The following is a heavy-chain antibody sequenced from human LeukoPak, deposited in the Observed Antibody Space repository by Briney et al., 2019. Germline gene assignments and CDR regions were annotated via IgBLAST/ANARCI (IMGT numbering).Heavy chain of an antibody. J-gene: IGHJ4*02. Sequence: SETLSLTCTVSGGSISSYYWSWIRQPPGKGLEWIGYIYYSGSTNYNPSLKSRVTISVDTSKNQFSLKLSSVTAADTAVYYCARGLTGTMPLAYWGQGTVVTVSS. D-gene: IGHD1-20*01. CDR3: ARGLTGTMPLAY. CDR2: IYYSGST. V-gene: IGHV4-59*01. CDR1: GGSISSYY.